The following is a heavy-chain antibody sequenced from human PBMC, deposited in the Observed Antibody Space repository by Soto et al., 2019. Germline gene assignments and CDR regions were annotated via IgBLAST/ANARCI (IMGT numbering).Heavy chain of an antibody. J-gene: IGHJ6*02. D-gene: IGHD3-22*01. CDR3: ARRLYSHSSGFEVGGMDV. CDR2: IYYSGST. CDR1: GGSVSSGRYY. V-gene: IGHV4-61*01. Sequence: PSETLSLTCTVSGGSVSSGRYYWSWIRQPPGKGLEWIGYIYYSGSTYYNPSLKSRVTISVDTSKNQFSLKLSSVTAADTAVYYCARRLYSHSSGFEVGGMDVWGQGTTVTVSS.